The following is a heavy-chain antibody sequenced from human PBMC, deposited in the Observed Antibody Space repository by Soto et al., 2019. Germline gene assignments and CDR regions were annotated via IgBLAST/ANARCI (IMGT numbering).Heavy chain of an antibody. CDR3: AKGASYGSRRYPLDP. V-gene: IGHV3-23*01. J-gene: IGHJ5*02. CDR1: GFSFSSYA. Sequence: GGSLRLSCAASGFSFSSYAMSWVRQAPGKGLEWVSVISGSGGTDYADSVKGRLTISRDNSKSTLYLRMNNLRADDTAVYYCAKGASYGSRRYPLDPWGQGTLVTVSS. CDR2: ISGSGGT. D-gene: IGHD3-10*01.